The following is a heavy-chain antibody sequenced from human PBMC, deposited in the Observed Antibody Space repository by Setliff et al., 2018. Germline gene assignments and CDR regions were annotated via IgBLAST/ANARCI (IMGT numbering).Heavy chain of an antibody. V-gene: IGHV5-51*01. CDR2: IYPDDSDT. CDR3: ARALYPSSFIGHNWFDP. J-gene: IGHJ5*02. Sequence: GESLKISCKGSGYSFTNYWIAWVRQMPGKGLEWMGMIYPDDSDTKYHPSFQGQVTISADKSISTAYLQWSSLKASDTAMYYCARALYPSSFIGHNWFDPWGQGTLVTVSS. D-gene: IGHD2-2*01. CDR1: GYSFTNYW.